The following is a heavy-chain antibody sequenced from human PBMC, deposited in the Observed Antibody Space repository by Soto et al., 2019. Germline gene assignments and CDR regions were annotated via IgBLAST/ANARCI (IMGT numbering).Heavy chain of an antibody. V-gene: IGHV3-9*01. CDR1: GFTFHDYS. CDR2: ISWNSGSI. CDR3: ARAGDIYDAFDI. Sequence: PGGSLRLSCGASGFTFHDYSIPGGRQAPGKGLEWVSGISWNSGSIGYADSVKGRFTISRDNAKNSLYLQMNSLRAEDTALYYCARAGDIYDAFDIWGQGTMVTVSS. J-gene: IGHJ3*02. D-gene: IGHD3-9*01.